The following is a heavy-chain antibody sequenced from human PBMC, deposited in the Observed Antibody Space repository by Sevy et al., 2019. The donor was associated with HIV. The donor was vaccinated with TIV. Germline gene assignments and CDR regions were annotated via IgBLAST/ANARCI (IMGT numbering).Heavy chain of an antibody. CDR3: ARDYTSSWYGGAFDI. V-gene: IGHV3-21*01. D-gene: IGHD6-13*01. J-gene: IGHJ3*02. CDR1: GFTFSSYW. CDR2: ISSSGYCI. Sequence: GGSLRLSCAASGFTFSSYWMSWVRQAPGKGLEWVSSISSSGYCIYYADSVEGRFTMSGDNAKNSLSLQMNSLRAEDTAVYYCARDYTSSWYGGAFDIWGQGTMVTVSS.